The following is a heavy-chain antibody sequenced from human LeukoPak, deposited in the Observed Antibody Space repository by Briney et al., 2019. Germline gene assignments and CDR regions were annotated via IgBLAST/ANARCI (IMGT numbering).Heavy chain of an antibody. CDR2: INAGNGNT. Sequence: ASVKVSCKASGYTFTSYAMHWVRQAPGQRLEWMGWINAGNGNTKYSQKFQGRVTITRDTSAGTAYMEPSSLRSEDTAVYYCARNTHYDILTGYYGFDPWGQGTLVTVSS. CDR1: GYTFTSYA. D-gene: IGHD3-9*01. V-gene: IGHV1-3*01. J-gene: IGHJ5*02. CDR3: ARNTHYDILTGYYGFDP.